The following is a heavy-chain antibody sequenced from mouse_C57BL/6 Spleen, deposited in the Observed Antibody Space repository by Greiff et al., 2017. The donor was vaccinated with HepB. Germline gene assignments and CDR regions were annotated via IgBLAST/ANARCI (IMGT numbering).Heavy chain of an antibody. D-gene: IGHD2-1*01. V-gene: IGHV10-1*01. CDR3: VRPLYYGNYEEFAY. CDR2: IRSKSNNYAT. Sequence: EVQVVESGGGLVQPKGSLKLSCAASGFSFNTYAMNWVRQAPGKGLEWVARIRSKSNNYATYYADSVKDRFTISRDDSESMLYLQMNNLKTEDTAMYYCVRPLYYGNYEEFAYWGQGTLVTVSA. J-gene: IGHJ3*01. CDR1: GFSFNTYA.